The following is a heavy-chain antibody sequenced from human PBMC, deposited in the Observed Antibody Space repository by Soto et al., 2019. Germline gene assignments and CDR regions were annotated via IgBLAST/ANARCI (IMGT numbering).Heavy chain of an antibody. CDR3: ARDLGIVVVPAAIKSGYYGKDV. V-gene: IGHV1-46*01. J-gene: IGHJ6*02. Sequence: ASVKASCRASGYTFTSYYMHWVRQAPGQGLEWMGIINPSGGSTSYAQKFQGRVTMTRDTSTSTVYMELSSLRSEDTAVYYCARDLGIVVVPAAIKSGYYGKDVGGQGTTVTVSS. D-gene: IGHD2-2*02. CDR2: INPSGGST. CDR1: GYTFTSYY.